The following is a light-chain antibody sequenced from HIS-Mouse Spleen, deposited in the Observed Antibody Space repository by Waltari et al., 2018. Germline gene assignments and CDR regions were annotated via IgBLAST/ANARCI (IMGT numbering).Light chain of an antibody. V-gene: IGLV3-19*01. CDR3: NSRDSSGNHLV. J-gene: IGLJ3*02. Sequence: SSELTQDPAVSVALGQTVRITCQGDSPRSHYASLYQQKPGQAPVLVIYGKNNRPSGIPDRFSGSSSGNTASLTITGAQAEDEADYYCNSRDSSGNHLVFGGGTKLTVL. CDR1: SPRSHY. CDR2: GKN.